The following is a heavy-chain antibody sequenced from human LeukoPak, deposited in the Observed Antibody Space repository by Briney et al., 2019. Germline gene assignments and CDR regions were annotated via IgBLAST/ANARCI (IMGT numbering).Heavy chain of an antibody. CDR2: ISYDGSNK. V-gene: IGHV3-30-3*01. J-gene: IGHJ3*02. CDR3: ARDEAALGAFDI. Sequence: GGSLRLSCAASGFTFSSYAMHWVRQAPGKGLEWVAVISYDGSNKYYADSVKGRFTISRDNSKNTLYLQMNSLRAEDTAVYYCARDEAALGAFDIWGQGTMVTVSS. CDR1: GFTFSSYA. D-gene: IGHD6-25*01.